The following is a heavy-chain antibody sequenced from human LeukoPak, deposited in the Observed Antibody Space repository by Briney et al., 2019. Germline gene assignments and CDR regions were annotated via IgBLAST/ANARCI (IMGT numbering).Heavy chain of an antibody. CDR2: IYSGGST. D-gene: IGHD6-13*01. CDR1: GFTVSSNY. Sequence: GGSLRLSCAASGFTVSSNYMSWVRQAPGKGLEWVSAIYSGGSTYYADSVKGRFTISRDNSKNTLYLQMNSLRAEDTAVYYCVRVSDPTTVGSSTYSSSWYLRDWGQGTLVTVSS. CDR3: VRVSDPTTVGSSTYSSSWYLRD. V-gene: IGHV3-53*01. J-gene: IGHJ4*02.